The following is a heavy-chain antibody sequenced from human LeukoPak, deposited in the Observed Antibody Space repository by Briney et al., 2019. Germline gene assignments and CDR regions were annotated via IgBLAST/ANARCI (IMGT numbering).Heavy chain of an antibody. CDR1: GYTFTSYD. J-gene: IGHJ2*01. CDR3: ARDVSEVVRGNWYFDL. CDR2: INHSGGST. D-gene: IGHD3-10*01. V-gene: IGHV1-46*01. Sequence: ASVKVSCKASGYTFTSYDMHWVRQAPGQGLEWMGIINHSGGSTTYAQKFQGRVTMTRDTSTSTVYMELSSLRSEDTAVYYCARDVSEVVRGNWYFDLWGRGTLVTVSS.